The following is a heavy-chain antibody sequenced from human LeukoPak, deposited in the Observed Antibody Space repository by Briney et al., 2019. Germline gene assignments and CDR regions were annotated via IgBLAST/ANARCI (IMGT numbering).Heavy chain of an antibody. V-gene: IGHV4-4*09. CDR2: ISTSGST. J-gene: IGHJ4*02. Sequence: PSETLSLTCTVFGGSISSYYWSWIRQPPGKGLEWIGYISTSGSTSYSPSLKSRVTMSVDTSKNQFSLKLTSVTAADTAVYYCARVSLNYYDFWSGKDTYFFDYWGQGTLVTVSS. CDR1: GGSISSYY. D-gene: IGHD3-3*01. CDR3: ARVSLNYYDFWSGKDTYFFDY.